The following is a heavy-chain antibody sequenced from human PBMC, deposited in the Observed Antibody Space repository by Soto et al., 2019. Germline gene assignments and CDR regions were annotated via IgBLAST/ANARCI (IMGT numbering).Heavy chain of an antibody. D-gene: IGHD2-15*01. CDR2: ISGSGDGT. V-gene: IGHV3-23*01. CDR1: GFTFSSYD. CDR3: AKAALSTVLLPGNY. J-gene: IGHJ4*02. Sequence: EVQLLESGGGLVQPGGSLRLSCAASGFTFSSYDMSWVRQAPGKGLEWVSTISGSGDGTYYADSVKGRFTISRDNSRNTLYLQMNSLRADHTAVYYCAKAALSTVLLPGNYWGQGTLVTVSS.